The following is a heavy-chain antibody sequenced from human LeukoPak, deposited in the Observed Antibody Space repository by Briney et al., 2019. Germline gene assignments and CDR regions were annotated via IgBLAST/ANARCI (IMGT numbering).Heavy chain of an antibody. V-gene: IGHV3-23*01. CDR2: ITDTGFAT. D-gene: IGHD2-2*01. Sequence: GGSLRLSCAASGFTFSNYAMTWVHQAPGKGLEWVSGITDTGFATFYADSVRGRFTISRDNSRNTLYLQMNSLRAEDTAVYYCARAGFCSTTTCYNPFDYWGQGTLVTVSS. J-gene: IGHJ4*02. CDR1: GFTFSNYA. CDR3: ARAGFCSTTTCYNPFDY.